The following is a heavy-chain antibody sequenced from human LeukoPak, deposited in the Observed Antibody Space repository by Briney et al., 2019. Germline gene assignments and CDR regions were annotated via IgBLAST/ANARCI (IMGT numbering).Heavy chain of an antibody. CDR1: GLTFSSDE. CDR2: ISSSGSIR. CDR3: GRAYSSPRDVGN. Sequence: GGSLRLSCAASGLTFSSDEMNWVRQAPGKGLEWVSYISSSGSIRYYADSVKGRFTISRDNAKNSLYLQMNSLRAEDTAVYYCGRAYSSPRDVGNWGQGTLVTVSS. D-gene: IGHD6-13*01. J-gene: IGHJ4*02. V-gene: IGHV3-48*03.